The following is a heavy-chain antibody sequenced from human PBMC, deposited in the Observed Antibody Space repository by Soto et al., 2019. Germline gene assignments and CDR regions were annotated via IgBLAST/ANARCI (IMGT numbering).Heavy chain of an antibody. J-gene: IGHJ6*02. V-gene: IGHV3-53*04. CDR2: LHSGGDT. Sequence: EVQLVESGGGLVQPGGSLRLSCVASGIPVRSKYMTWVRQAPGKGLEWVSVLHSGGDTYYAHSVKGRFTISRHDSTNTVFLQLNCLTAEDTAVYYCARDGPYYDASRMDVWGQGTTVTVS. D-gene: IGHD3-3*01. CDR1: GIPVRSKY. CDR3: ARDGPYYDASRMDV.